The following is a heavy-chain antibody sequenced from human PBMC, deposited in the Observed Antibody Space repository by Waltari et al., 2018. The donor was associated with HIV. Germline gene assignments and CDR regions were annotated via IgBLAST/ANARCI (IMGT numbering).Heavy chain of an antibody. CDR1: GFTFNRYA. V-gene: IGHV3-23*01. Sequence: VELLESGGGLEQPGGSLRLSCAASGFTFNRYAMSWVRQWPGKGLWWVSLITDAGESTYYADSVKGRFTISRDNAKKTVYLHMNGLRAEDTAVYYCAKKFGHYDLLTAFDYWGQGTLVIVSS. CDR2: ITDAGEST. J-gene: IGHJ4*02. CDR3: AKKFGHYDLLTAFDY. D-gene: IGHD3-9*01.